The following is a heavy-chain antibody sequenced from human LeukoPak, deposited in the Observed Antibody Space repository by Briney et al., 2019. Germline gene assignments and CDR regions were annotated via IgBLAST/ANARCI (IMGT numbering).Heavy chain of an antibody. Sequence: AASVKVFCKASGYTFTSYAMNWVRQAPGQGLEWMGWINTNTGNPTYAQGFTGRFVFSLDTSVSTAYLQISSLKAEDTAVYYCARDEIAVAGDDAFDIWGQGTMVTVSS. V-gene: IGHV7-4-1*02. CDR1: GYTFTSYA. CDR3: ARDEIAVAGDDAFDI. CDR2: INTNTGNP. D-gene: IGHD6-19*01. J-gene: IGHJ3*02.